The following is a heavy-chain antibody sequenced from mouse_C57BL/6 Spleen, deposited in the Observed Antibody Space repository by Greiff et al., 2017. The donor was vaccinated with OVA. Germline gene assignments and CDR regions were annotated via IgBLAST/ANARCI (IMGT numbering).Heavy chain of an antibody. V-gene: IGHV1-81*01. D-gene: IGHD2-3*01. Sequence: QVQLQQSGAELARPGASVKLSCKASGYTFTSYGISWVKQRTGQGLEWIGEIYPRSGNTYYNEKFKGKATLTADKSSSTAYMELRSLTSEDSAVYFCARVYDGYYGGAMDYWGQGTSVTVSS. CDR3: ARVYDGYYGGAMDY. CDR2: IYPRSGNT. CDR1: GYTFTSYG. J-gene: IGHJ4*01.